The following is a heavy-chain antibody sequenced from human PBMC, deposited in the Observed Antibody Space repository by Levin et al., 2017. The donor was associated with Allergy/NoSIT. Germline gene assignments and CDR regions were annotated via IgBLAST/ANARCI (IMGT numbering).Heavy chain of an antibody. CDR2: VSGSGGA. V-gene: IGHV3-23*01. CDR3: AKEYSASSSDYF. CDR1: GLSISNYA. D-gene: IGHD1-26*01. Sequence: GGSLRLSCAVSGLSISNYAMSWVRQAPGKGLEWVSGVSGSGGAYYADSVKGRFTVSRDNSKNMLYLQMNSLRGDDTAVYYCAKEYSASSSDYFWGQGTLVTVSS. J-gene: IGHJ4*02.